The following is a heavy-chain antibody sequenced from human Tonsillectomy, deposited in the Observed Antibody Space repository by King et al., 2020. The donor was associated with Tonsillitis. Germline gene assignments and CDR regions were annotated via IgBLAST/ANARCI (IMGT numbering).Heavy chain of an antibody. J-gene: IGHJ6*03. V-gene: IGHV3-11*01. CDR2: IGSSGTTI. CDR1: GFTFSDYY. D-gene: IGHD2-21*01. CDR3: ARLLSHLSGPLCDPDPPSYSSMAV. Sequence: VQLVESGGGLVKPGGSLRLSCAASGFTFSDYYMNWIRQAPGKGLEWVSYIGSSGTTIYYADSVKGRFTISRDNAKKSLVLQMNSLRAEDTAVYYCARLLSHLSGPLCDPDPPSYSSMAVSGPGTPVPVSS.